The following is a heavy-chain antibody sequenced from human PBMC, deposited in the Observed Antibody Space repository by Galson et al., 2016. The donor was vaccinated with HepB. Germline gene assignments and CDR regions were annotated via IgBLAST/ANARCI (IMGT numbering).Heavy chain of an antibody. CDR2: ISVYNGNT. Sequence: QSGAEVKKPGASVKVSCKASAYIFTKSGISWVRQAPGQGLEWMGWISVYNGNTNYAQKFQGRVSMSTDTSTSTAYMELRSLRSDDTAVYYCAREKGWFTNSYYAGMDVWGQGTTVTVSS. CDR3: AREKGWFTNSYYAGMDV. D-gene: IGHD6-19*01. V-gene: IGHV1-18*01. CDR1: AYIFTKSG. J-gene: IGHJ6*02.